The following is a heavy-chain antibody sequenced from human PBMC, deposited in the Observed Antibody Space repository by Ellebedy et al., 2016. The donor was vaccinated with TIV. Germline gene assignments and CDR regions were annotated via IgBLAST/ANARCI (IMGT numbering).Heavy chain of an antibody. V-gene: IGHV3-7*01. CDR1: GFTFSTYW. D-gene: IGHD1-26*01. J-gene: IGHJ4*02. Sequence: GESLKISCAASGFTFSTYWMSWVRQAPGKGPEWVANIKQDGSERYYVDSVKGRFTISRDNAKNSLYLQMNSLRAEDTAVYYCARDKIVGATYFDYWGQGTLVTVSS. CDR3: ARDKIVGATYFDY. CDR2: IKQDGSER.